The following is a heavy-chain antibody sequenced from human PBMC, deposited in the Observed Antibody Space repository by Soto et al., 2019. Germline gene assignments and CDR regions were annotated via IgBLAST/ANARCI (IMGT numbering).Heavy chain of an antibody. Sequence: EVQLLESGGGLVQPGGSLRLSCAASGFTFSSYAMRWVRQAPGKGLEWVSAISGSGGSTYYADSVKGRFTISRDNAKTTLYLQMNSLRAEDKAVDYCAKDLMLPATMVEYAYFDYWGQGTLVTVSS. CDR3: AKDLMLPATMVEYAYFDY. D-gene: IGHD2-2*01. J-gene: IGHJ4*02. CDR1: GFTFSSYA. CDR2: ISGSGGST. V-gene: IGHV3-23*01.